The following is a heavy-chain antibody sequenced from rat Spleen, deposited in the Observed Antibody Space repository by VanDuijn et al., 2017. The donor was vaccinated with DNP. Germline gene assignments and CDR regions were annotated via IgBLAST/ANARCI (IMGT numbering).Heavy chain of an antibody. CDR1: GFSLASFS. CDR2: VSNGGNT. J-gene: IGHJ2*01. V-gene: IGHV2-6*01. D-gene: IGHD1-12*02. CDR3: ARSDYSDDGFYYGYFDY. Sequence: QVQLKESGPGLVQPSQTLSLTCTVSGFSLASFSIGWVRQPPGKGLEWIAAVSNGGNTYYNSVLKSRLSISRDTSKSQVFLGMNSLQTEDTAMYFCARSDYSDDGFYYGYFDYWGQGVMVTVSS.